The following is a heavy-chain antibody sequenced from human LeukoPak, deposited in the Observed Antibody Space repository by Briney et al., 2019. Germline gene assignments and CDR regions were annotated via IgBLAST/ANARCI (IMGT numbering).Heavy chain of an antibody. CDR1: GYTFTIYG. Sequence: ASVRVSCKASGYTFTIYGISWVRQAPGQGGEWMGWISAYNGNTNYAQKLQGRGTITTDTSTTTASMELRSLRSDDTAVYYCARDNHDILTGYSAYFDYWGQGTLVTVSS. D-gene: IGHD3-9*01. J-gene: IGHJ4*02. CDR2: ISAYNGNT. V-gene: IGHV1-18*01. CDR3: ARDNHDILTGYSAYFDY.